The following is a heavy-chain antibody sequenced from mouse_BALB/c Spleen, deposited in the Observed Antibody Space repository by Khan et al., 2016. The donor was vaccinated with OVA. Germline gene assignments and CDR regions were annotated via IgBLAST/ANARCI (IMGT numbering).Heavy chain of an antibody. Sequence: VQLQQSGAELARPGASVKLSCKASGYTFTDYNINWVKQRTGQGLEWIGEIYPGSNNTYYNEKFKGKATLTADKSSSTAYMQRSSLTSEDSAVYVCAREWGAWFPYWGQGTLVTVSA. CDR1: GYTFTDYN. J-gene: IGHJ3*01. CDR3: AREWGAWFPY. V-gene: IGHV1-77*01. CDR2: IYPGSNNT.